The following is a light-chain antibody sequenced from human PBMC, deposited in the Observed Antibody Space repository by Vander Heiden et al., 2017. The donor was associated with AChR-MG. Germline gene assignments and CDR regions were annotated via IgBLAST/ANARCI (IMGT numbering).Light chain of an antibody. CDR1: SSNIGSNT. Sequence: QSVLTQPPSASGTPGQRVTISCSGSSSNIGSNTVNWYQQLQGTAPKPLIYSNNQRPSGAPDRFSGSKSGTSASLAISGLQSEDEADYYCAAWDDSLNGWVFGGGTKLTVL. J-gene: IGLJ3*02. CDR3: AAWDDSLNGWV. V-gene: IGLV1-44*01. CDR2: SNN.